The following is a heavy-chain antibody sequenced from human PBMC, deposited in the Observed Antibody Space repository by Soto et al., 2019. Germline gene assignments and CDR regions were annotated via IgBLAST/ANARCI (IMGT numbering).Heavy chain of an antibody. V-gene: IGHV3-21*01. J-gene: IGHJ4*02. CDR3: ARSTPPRVVISYYFDY. CDR2: ISSSSSYI. CDR1: GFTFSSYS. Sequence: PGGSLRLSCSASGFTFSSYSMNWVRQAPGKGLEWVSSISSSSSYIYYADSVKGRFTISRDNAKNSLYLQMNSLRAEDTAVYYCARSTPPRVVISYYFDYWGQRTLVIVSS. D-gene: IGHD3-3*01.